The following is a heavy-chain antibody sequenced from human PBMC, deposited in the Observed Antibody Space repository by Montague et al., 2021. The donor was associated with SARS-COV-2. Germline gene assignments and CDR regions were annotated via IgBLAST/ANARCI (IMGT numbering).Heavy chain of an antibody. V-gene: IGHV3-33*01. Sequence: SLRLSCAASGFTFSSYGMHWVRQAPGEGLEWVAVIWYDGSNKYYADSVKGRFTISRDNSKNTLYLQMNSLRAEDTAVYYCARVLSYYGMDVWGQGTTVTVSS. CDR2: IWYDGSNK. D-gene: IGHD3-10*01. CDR1: GFTFSSYG. J-gene: IGHJ6*02. CDR3: ARVLSYYGMDV.